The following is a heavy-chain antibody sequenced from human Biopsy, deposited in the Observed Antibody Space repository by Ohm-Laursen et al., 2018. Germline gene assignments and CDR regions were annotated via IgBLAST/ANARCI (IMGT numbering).Heavy chain of an antibody. CDR2: IYNTERT. Sequence: SDTLSLTCSVSGGSVSSSSYYWNWIRQTPGKGLEWIGFIYNTERTNYNPSLKSRVTISLDTSKNQFSLELSSVIPSDTAVYYCAIDRVPRRGVMPVYYYGMDVWGQGSTVTVSS. CDR3: AIDRVPRRGVMPVYYYGMDV. J-gene: IGHJ6*02. CDR1: GGSVSSSSYY. V-gene: IGHV4-61*01. D-gene: IGHD2-21*01.